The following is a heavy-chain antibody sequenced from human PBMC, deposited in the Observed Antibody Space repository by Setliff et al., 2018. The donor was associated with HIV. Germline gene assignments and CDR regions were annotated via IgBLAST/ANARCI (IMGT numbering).Heavy chain of an antibody. CDR1: GFTFDDYA. V-gene: IGHV3-7*01. J-gene: IGHJ3*02. Sequence: GGSLRLSCAASGFTFDDYAMHWVRQAPGKGLEWVANIKQDGSEKYYVDSVKGRFTISRDNAKNSLFLQMNSLRAEDTAVYYCAREITGWFGELASAFDIWGQGTLVTVSS. CDR2: IKQDGSEK. D-gene: IGHD3-10*01. CDR3: AREITGWFGELASAFDI.